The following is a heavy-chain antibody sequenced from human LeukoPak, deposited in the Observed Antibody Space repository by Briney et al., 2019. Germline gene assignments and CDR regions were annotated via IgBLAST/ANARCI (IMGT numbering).Heavy chain of an antibody. J-gene: IGHJ3*02. CDR2: ISSSSSYI. D-gene: IGHD2-15*01. CDR1: GFTFSSYS. Sequence: KSGGSLRLSCAASGFTFSSYSMNWVRQAPGKGLEWVSSISSSSSYIYYADSVKGRFTISGDNAKNTVSLQMNSLRAEDTAVYYCARDLEVGWEYSYDAFNIWGQGTMVTVSS. CDR3: ARDLEVGWEYSYDAFNI. V-gene: IGHV3-21*01.